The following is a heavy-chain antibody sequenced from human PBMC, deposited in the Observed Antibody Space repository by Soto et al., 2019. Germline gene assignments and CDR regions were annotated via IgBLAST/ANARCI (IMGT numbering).Heavy chain of an antibody. CDR1: GGTFSSYA. V-gene: IGHV1-69*13. CDR2: IIPIVGTS. J-gene: IGHJ5*02. D-gene: IGHD3-10*01. Sequence: AASVKVSCKASGGTFSSYAISWVRQAPGRGLEWMGGIIPIVGTSKYAQKFQARVTITADESTSTAYMELRSLTSEDTAVYYCARAGGASGSYHWFDPWGQGTLVTVSS. CDR3: ARAGGASGSYHWFDP.